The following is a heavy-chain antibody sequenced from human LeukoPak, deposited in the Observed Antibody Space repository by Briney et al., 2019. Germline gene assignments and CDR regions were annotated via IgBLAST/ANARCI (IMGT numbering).Heavy chain of an antibody. CDR3: ATVRGSDGNFYIDY. CDR2: INSDGSST. V-gene: IGHV3-74*01. J-gene: IGHJ4*02. Sequence: GGSLRLSCAASGFIFSSYWMHWVRHAPGKGLVWVSRINSDGSSTSYADSVKGRFTISRDNSKNMLYLQMSSLRAEDTAVYYCATVRGSDGNFYIDYWGQGTLVTVSS. D-gene: IGHD2-15*01. CDR1: GFIFSSYW.